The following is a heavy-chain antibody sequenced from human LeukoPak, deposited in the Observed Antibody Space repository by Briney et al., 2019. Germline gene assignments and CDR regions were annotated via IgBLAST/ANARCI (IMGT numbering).Heavy chain of an antibody. CDR2: INHSGST. D-gene: IGHD2-2*02. J-gene: IGHJ5*02. Sequence: NPSETLSLTCAVYGGSFSGYYWSWIRQPPGKGLEWIGEINHSGSTNYNPSLKSRVTISVDTSKNQFSLKLSSVTAADTAVYYCARPRYCSSTSCYTWWFDPWGQGTLVTVSS. V-gene: IGHV4-34*01. CDR1: GGSFSGYY. CDR3: ARPRYCSSTSCYTWWFDP.